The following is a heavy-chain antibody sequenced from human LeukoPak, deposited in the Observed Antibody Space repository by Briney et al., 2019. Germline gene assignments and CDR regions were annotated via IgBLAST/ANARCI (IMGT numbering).Heavy chain of an antibody. CDR1: GYTFTGYY. CDR3: ARDVTGVPAH. CDR2: INLNSGGK. V-gene: IGHV1-2*06. J-gene: IGHJ4*02. D-gene: IGHD1-1*01. Sequence: ASVKVSCKASGYTFTGYYMNWGRQAPGRGGEGMGRINLNSGGKNYAQKFQGRGTITRETSISTAYMELSRLRSDDTAVYYCARDVTGVPAHCGQGTLVTVSS.